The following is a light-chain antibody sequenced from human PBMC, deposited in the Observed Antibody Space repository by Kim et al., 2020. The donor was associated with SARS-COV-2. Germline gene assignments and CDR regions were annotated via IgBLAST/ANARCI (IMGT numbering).Light chain of an antibody. V-gene: IGKV1-27*01. CDR3: QKYNNAPWT. CDR2: GAS. CDR1: QDISNN. J-gene: IGKJ1*01. Sequence: DIQMTQSPSSLPASVGDRVTVSCRASQDISNNLAWYQQKPGKAPKLLIYGASTLESGVPSRFSGSGSGTDFTLTINSLQPEDFATYYCQKYNNAPWTFGQGTKVEIK.